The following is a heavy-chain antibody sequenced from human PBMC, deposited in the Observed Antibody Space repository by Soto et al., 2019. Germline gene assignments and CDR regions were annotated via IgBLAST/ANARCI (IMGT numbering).Heavy chain of an antibody. CDR3: ARESEDLTSNFDY. V-gene: IGHV3-21*06. CDR2: ISSTTNYI. J-gene: IGHJ4*02. Sequence: GGSLRLSCEASGFTFTRYSMKWVLQAPGKGLEWVSSISSTTNYIYYGDAMKGRFTSSRDNAKNSLYLEMNSLRAEDTAVYYCARESEDLTSNFDYWGQGTLVTGSS. CDR1: GFTFTRYS.